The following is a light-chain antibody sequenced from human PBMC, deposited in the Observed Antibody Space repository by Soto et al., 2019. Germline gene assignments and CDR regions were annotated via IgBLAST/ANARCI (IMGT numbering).Light chain of an antibody. CDR2: KDS. V-gene: IGLV3-25*03. Sequence: SYELTQPPSVSVSPGQTARITCSGDALPKQYAYWYQQKPGQAPVLVIYKDSERPSGIPERFSGSSSGTTVTLTISGVQAEDEADYYCQSADSSGSQRVFGTATKLTVL. CDR3: QSADSSGSQRV. CDR1: ALPKQY. J-gene: IGLJ1*01.